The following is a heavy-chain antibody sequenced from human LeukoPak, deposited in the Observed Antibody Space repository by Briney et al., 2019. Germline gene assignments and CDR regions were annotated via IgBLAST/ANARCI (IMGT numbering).Heavy chain of an antibody. CDR1: GFTFSNAW. CDR3: ARDWSHRCFDY. D-gene: IGHD3-3*01. CDR2: IYSGGST. J-gene: IGHJ4*02. V-gene: IGHV3-53*01. Sequence: GGSLRLSCATSGFTFSNAWMSWVRQAPGKGLEWVSVIYSGGSTYYADSVKGRFTISRDNSKNTLYLQMNSLRAEDTAVYYCARDWSHRCFDYWGQGTLVTVSS.